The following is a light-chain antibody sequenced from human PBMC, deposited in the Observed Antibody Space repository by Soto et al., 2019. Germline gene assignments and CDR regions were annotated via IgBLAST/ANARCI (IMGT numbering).Light chain of an antibody. Sequence: DIQMHQSPSSLSASVGDRVTITCRASQSISSYLNWYQQKPGKATKLLIYAASSLQSGVPSRFSGSGSGTDFTLTISSLQPEEFATYYCKQSYSTPLTFGNGTKV. V-gene: IGKV1-39*01. CDR1: QSISSY. CDR2: AAS. CDR3: KQSYSTPLT. J-gene: IGKJ4*01.